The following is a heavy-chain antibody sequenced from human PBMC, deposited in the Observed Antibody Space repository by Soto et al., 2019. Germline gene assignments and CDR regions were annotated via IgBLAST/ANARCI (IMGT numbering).Heavy chain of an antibody. V-gene: IGHV3-23*01. CDR3: AKVLFPGYRDYGEYFPH. D-gene: IGHD4-17*01. CDR1: GVTFSSYA. J-gene: IGHJ1*01. Sequence: AAALRLSCTGSGVTFSSYAMTWVRHAPGKGLEGVSAITGSGGSTYYADSVKGRFTLSRDNSKNTLYLQMNRLRAEDRAVYYCAKVLFPGYRDYGEYFPHWGQGTLVIVSS. CDR2: ITGSGGST.